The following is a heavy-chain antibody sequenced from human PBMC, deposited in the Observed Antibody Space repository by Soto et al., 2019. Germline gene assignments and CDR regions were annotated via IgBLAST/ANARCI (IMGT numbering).Heavy chain of an antibody. Sequence: GESLKISCKGSGYSFTTYWIGWVRQMPGKGLEWMGIIYPGDSDTRYSPSFQGQVTISADKSISTAYMQWSSLKASDTAIYYCARSPSSISNPYYFDYWGQGALLTVSS. V-gene: IGHV5-51*01. CDR3: ARSPSSISNPYYFDY. CDR2: IYPGDSDT. CDR1: GYSFTTYW. D-gene: IGHD6-6*01. J-gene: IGHJ4*02.